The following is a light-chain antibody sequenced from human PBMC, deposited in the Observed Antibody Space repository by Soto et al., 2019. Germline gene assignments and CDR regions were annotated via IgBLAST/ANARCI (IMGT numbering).Light chain of an antibody. J-gene: IGLJ3*02. Sequence: QSALMQPPSASGSPGQSVTISCTGTSSDVGGYNSVSWYQHHPGKAPKLIIFEVTSRPSGVPDRFSGSKSGNTASLTVSGLQAEDEADYYCCSYACINRPLFGGGTKLTVL. CDR3: CSYACINRPL. CDR2: EVT. V-gene: IGLV2-8*01. CDR1: SSDVGGYNS.